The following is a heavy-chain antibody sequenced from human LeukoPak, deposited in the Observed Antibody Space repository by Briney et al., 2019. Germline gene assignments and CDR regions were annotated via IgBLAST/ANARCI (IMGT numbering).Heavy chain of an antibody. CDR3: ARETLAAAATGFGY. CDR1: GGSISSGSYY. D-gene: IGHD6-13*01. V-gene: IGHV4-61*02. CDR2: IYTSGST. J-gene: IGHJ4*02. Sequence: SETLSLTCTVSGGSISSGSYYWSWIRQPAGKGLEWIGRIYTSGSTNYNPSLKSLVTISVDTSKNQFSLKLSSVTAADTAVYYCARETLAAAATGFGYWGQGTPVTASS.